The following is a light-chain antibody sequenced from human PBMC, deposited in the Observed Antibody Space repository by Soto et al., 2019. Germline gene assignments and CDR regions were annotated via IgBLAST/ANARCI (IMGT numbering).Light chain of an antibody. CDR2: DAS. J-gene: IGKJ1*01. Sequence: DIQLTQSPSTLSASIGDRVVITCRASQTIDRWLAWYQQRPGLAPRLLIYDASTLESGVPSRFSGSGSETEFTLTISSLKPADFATYHRKNYEGNTTFGQGTPVEVK. V-gene: IGKV1-5*01. CDR3: KNYEGNTT. CDR1: QTIDRW.